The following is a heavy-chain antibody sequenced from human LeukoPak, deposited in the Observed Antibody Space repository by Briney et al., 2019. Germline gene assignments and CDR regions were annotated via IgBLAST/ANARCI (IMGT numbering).Heavy chain of an antibody. Sequence: SGGSLRLSCAASGFTFRSYGMHWVRQAPGKGLEWVAVITHDGSKEYYAASVKGRFTISRDNSKNTLYLQMNSLRAEDTAVYYCAKDQYSAEGASDYWGQGTLVTVSS. J-gene: IGHJ4*02. CDR1: GFTFRSYG. D-gene: IGHD5-12*01. V-gene: IGHV3-30*18. CDR3: AKDQYSAEGASDY. CDR2: ITHDGSKE.